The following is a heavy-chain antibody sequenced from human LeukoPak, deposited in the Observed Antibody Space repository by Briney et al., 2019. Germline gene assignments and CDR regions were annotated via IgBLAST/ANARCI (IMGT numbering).Heavy chain of an antibody. Sequence: SETLSLTCTVSGGSLNTYYWRWIRQPPGKGREYIGFIYYSGSTNYTPPLKTRVTISVHTSKNQFSLKLSSVTAADTAVYYCARGLYYYDSGSYSKWFDPWGQGTLVTVSS. V-gene: IGHV4-59*08. CDR2: IYYSGST. D-gene: IGHD3-10*01. J-gene: IGHJ5*02. CDR1: GGSLNTYY. CDR3: ARGLYYYDSGSYSKWFDP.